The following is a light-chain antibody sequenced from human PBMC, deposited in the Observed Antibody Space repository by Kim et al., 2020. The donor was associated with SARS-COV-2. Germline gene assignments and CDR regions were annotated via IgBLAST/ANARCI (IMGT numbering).Light chain of an antibody. CDR3: QQYATSPGT. J-gene: IGKJ1*01. V-gene: IGKV3-20*01. CDR1: QRVASSY. Sequence: PGERATLSCRASQRVASSYLAWYQQKPGQAPRLLIHGASSRATGIPDRFSGSGSGTDFTLTISRLESEDFAMYFCQQYATSPGTFGQGTKVDIK. CDR2: GAS.